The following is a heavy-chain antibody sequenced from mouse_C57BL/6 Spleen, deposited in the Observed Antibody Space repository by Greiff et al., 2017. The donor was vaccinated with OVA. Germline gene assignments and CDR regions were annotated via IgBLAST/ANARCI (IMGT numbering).Heavy chain of an antibody. D-gene: IGHD3-1*01. CDR1: GYTFTSYW. V-gene: IGHV1-64*01. CDR3: ARSGSGTRFAY. CDR2: IHPNSGST. J-gene: IGHJ3*01. Sequence: QVQLQQPGAELVKPGASVKLSCKASGYTFTSYWMHWVKQRPGQGLEWIGMIHPNSGSTNYNEKFKSKATLTVDKSSSTAYMQLSSLTSEDSAVYYGARSGSGTRFAYWGQVTLVTVSA.